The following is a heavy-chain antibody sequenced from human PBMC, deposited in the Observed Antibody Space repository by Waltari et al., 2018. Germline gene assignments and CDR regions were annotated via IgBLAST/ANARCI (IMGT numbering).Heavy chain of an antibody. D-gene: IGHD1-1*01. CDR2: INPDGSAK. CDR3: ATSSASAGND. Sequence: EVQLVESGGGLVQPGGSLGPPCVGPGFIFSRTIWMGRVRQAAGKGLEWLANINPDGSAKYYVESVKGRFTISRNNAENSVYLQMNSLRADDTAVYYCATSSASAGNDWGQGTLVSVSS. J-gene: IGHJ4*02. CDR1: GFIFSRTIW. V-gene: IGHV3-7*01.